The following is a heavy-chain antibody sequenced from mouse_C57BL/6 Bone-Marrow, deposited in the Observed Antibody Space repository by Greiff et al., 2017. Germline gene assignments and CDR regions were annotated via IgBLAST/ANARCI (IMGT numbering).Heavy chain of an antibody. CDR3: ARGEAY. V-gene: IGHV1-81*01. J-gene: IGHJ3*01. CDR2: IYPRSGNT. CDR1: GYTFTSYG. Sequence: LMESGAELARPGASVKLSCKASGYTFTSYGISWVKQRTGQGLEWIGEIYPRSGNTYYNEKFKGKATLTADKSSSTAYMELRSLTSEDSAVYLGARGEAYWGRGTGATVSA.